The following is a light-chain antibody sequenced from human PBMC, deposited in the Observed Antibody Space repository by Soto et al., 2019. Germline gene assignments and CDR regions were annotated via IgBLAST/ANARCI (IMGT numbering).Light chain of an antibody. V-gene: IGKV3-15*01. CDR2: GAS. CDR1: QSVSSN. J-gene: IGKJ2*01. CDR3: QQYNKWPPYT. Sequence: EIVMTQSPATLSVSPGERATLSCRASQSVSSNLAWYQQKPGQAPRLLIYGASTRATGIPARFVGGGAWTEFTLTISSLQSEDFAVYYCQQYNKWPPYTFGQGTNLEI.